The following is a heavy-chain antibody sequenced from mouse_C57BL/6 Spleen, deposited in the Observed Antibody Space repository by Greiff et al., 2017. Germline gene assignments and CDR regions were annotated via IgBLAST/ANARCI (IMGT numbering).Heavy chain of an antibody. V-gene: IGHV1-26*01. D-gene: IGHD2-3*01. CDR1: GYTFTDYY. CDR2: INPNNGGT. CDR3: ARLGDGYSDY. Sequence: EVQLQESGPELVKPGASVKISCKASGYTFTDYYMNWVKQSHGKSLEWIGDINPNNGGTSYNQKFKGKATLTVDKSSSTAYMELRSLTSEDSAVYYCARLGDGYSDYWGQGTTLTVSS. J-gene: IGHJ2*01.